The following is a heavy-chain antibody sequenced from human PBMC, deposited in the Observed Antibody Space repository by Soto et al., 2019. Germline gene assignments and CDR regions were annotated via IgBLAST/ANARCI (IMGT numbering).Heavy chain of an antibody. Sequence: QVQLVQSGAEVKKPGSSVKVSCKASGGTFSSYAISWVRQAPGQGLEWMRGIIPIFDTADYAQKFQGRVTITAAESTKTAYMELSSLRSEDTAVYYCAGHSSGVPGYYYGMDVWGQGTTVTVSS. J-gene: IGHJ6*02. CDR3: AGHSSGVPGYYYGMDV. CDR2: IIPIFDTA. V-gene: IGHV1-69*12. CDR1: GGTFSSYA. D-gene: IGHD3-22*01.